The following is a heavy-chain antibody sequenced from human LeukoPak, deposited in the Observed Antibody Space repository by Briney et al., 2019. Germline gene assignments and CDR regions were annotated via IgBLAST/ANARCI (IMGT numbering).Heavy chain of an antibody. CDR1: GGSISSYY. V-gene: IGHV4-59*06. Sequence: SETLSLTCTVSGGSISSYYWSWIRQPPGKGLEWIGYIYYSGSTYYNPSLKSRVTISVDTSKNQFSLKLSSVTAADTAVYYCARSYYYDSSSRGYFDYWGQGTLVTVSS. J-gene: IGHJ4*02. D-gene: IGHD3-22*01. CDR3: ARSYYYDSSSRGYFDY. CDR2: IYYSGST.